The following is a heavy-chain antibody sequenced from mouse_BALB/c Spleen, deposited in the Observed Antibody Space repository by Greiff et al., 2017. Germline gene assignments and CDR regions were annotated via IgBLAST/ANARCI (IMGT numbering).Heavy chain of an antibody. CDR3: ARRYYYGSSPFDY. Sequence: QVQLKESGAELARPGASVKLSCKASGYTFTDYYINWVKQRTGQGLEWIGEIYPGSGNTYYNEKFKGKATLTADKSSSTAYMQLSSLTSEDSAVYFCARRYYYGSSPFDYWGQGATLTVSS. V-gene: IGHV1-77*01. D-gene: IGHD1-1*01. CDR2: IYPGSGNT. CDR1: GYTFTDYY. J-gene: IGHJ2*01.